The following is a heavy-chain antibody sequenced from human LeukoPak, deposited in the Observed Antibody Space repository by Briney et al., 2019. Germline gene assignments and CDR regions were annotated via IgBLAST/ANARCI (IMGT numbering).Heavy chain of an antibody. V-gene: IGHV1-2*02. D-gene: IGHD3-22*01. Sequence: ASVKVSCKASGGTFSSYAISWVRQAPGQGLEWMGWINPNSGGTNYAQKFQGRVTMTRDTSISTAYMELSSLRSEDTAVYYCAGEDYFDSSGYASWRFDIWGQGTMVTVSS. CDR2: INPNSGGT. J-gene: IGHJ3*02. CDR1: GGTFSSYA. CDR3: AGEDYFDSSGYASWRFDI.